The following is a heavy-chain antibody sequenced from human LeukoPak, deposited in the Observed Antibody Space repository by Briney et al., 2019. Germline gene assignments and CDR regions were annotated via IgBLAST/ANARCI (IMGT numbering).Heavy chain of an antibody. CDR1: GGSISSSSYY. CDR3: ARAVGDLPGDNWFDP. CDR2: IYYSGST. V-gene: IGHV4-61*05. Sequence: PSETLSLTCTVSGGSISSSSYYWGWIRQPPGKGLEWIGYIYYSGSTNYNPSLKSRVTISVDTSKNQFSLKLSSVTAADTAVYYCARAVGDLPGDNWFDPWGQGTLVTVSS. J-gene: IGHJ5*02. D-gene: IGHD2-21*02.